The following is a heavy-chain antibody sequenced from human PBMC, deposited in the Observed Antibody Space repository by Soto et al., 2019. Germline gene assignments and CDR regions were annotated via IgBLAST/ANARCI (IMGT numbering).Heavy chain of an antibody. CDR3: AKAGISCLAF. V-gene: IGHV3-30*18. J-gene: IGHJ4*02. CDR1: GFTFSSYG. D-gene: IGHD6-13*01. Sequence: QVQLVESGGGVVQPGRSLRLSCAASGFTFSSYGMHWVRQAPGKGLEWVAVISYDGSNKYYADSVKGRFTISRDNSKNTLDLQMTSLRVEDTAVSYCAKAGISCLAFWGQGALVTVSS. CDR2: ISYDGSNK.